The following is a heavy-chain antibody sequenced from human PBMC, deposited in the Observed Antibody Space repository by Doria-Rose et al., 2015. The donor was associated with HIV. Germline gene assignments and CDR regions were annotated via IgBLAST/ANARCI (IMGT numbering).Heavy chain of an antibody. CDR2: IFSDDDR. V-gene: IGHV2-26*01. CDR1: GVSLSSPGMG. CDR3: ARIKSSRWYHKYYFDF. J-gene: IGHJ4*02. D-gene: IGHD6-13*01. Sequence: QVTLKESGPVLVKPTETLTLTCTVSGVSLSSPGMGVSWIRQPPGKALEWLANIFSDDDRSYKTSLKSRLAISRGTSKSQVVLTMTDMDAVDTATYYCARIKSSRWYHKYYFDFWGQGTLVIVSA.